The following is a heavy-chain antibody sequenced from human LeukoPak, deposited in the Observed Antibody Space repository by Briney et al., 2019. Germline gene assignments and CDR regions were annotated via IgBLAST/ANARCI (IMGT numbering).Heavy chain of an antibody. CDR2: ISAYNGNT. CDR3: ARDKIAAAGTLDAFDI. J-gene: IGHJ3*02. D-gene: IGHD6-13*01. V-gene: IGHV1-18*01. CDR1: GYTFTSYG. Sequence: ASVKVSCKASGYTFTSYGISWVRQAPGQGLEWMGWISAYNGNTNYAQKLQGRVTMTTDTSTSTAYMELRSLRSDDTAVYYCARDKIAAAGTLDAFDIWGQGTIVTVSS.